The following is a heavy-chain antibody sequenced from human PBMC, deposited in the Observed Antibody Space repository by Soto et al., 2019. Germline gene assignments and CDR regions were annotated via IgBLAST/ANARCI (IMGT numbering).Heavy chain of an antibody. J-gene: IGHJ5*02. CDR1: GLTFNRYW. V-gene: IGHV3-74*01. CDR2: INTDGTNS. D-gene: IGHD2-15*01. CDR3: AREFCSGGNCYTYYFDP. Sequence: GGSLSLSCAASGLTFNRYWMHWVRHAPGKGLVWVSHINTDGTNSNYADSVKGRFTISRDNAKSTLFLQMNSLRDEDTAVYYCAREFCSGGNCYTYYFDPWGQGIPVTVSS.